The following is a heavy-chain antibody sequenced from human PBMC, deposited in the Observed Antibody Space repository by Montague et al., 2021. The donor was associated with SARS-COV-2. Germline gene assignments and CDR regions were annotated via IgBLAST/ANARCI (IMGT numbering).Heavy chain of an antibody. CDR3: ARGRTETTFYYYYSYGMDV. V-gene: IGHV4-34*01. CDR1: GGSFSGNS. CDR2: INHSGST. J-gene: IGHJ6*02. Sequence: SETLSLTCVVYGGSFSGNSWSWIHQPPAKGLELIGEINHSGSTNYNPSLKSRVTISVNTSKTQFSQKLRSVTAADTAVYYWARGRTETTFYYYYSYGMDVWGQGTTVTVSS. D-gene: IGHD1-7*01.